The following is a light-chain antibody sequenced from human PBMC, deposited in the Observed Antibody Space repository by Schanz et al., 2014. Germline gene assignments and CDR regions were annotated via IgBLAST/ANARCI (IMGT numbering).Light chain of an antibody. CDR1: SSDVGNYNL. J-gene: IGLJ2*01. V-gene: IGLV2-23*01. CDR2: DDT. CDR3: CSYAGSTTWI. Sequence: QSALTQIASVSGSPGQSIAISCTGTSSDVGNYNLVSWYQHHPGKAPELIIYDDTERPSGVSNRFSGSKSGNTASLTISGLQAEDEANYYCCSYAGSTTWIFGGGTKVTVL.